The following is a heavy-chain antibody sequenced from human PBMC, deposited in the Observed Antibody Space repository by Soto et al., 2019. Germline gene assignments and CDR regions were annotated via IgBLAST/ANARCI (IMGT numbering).Heavy chain of an antibody. J-gene: IGHJ4*02. D-gene: IGHD3-9*01. CDR1: ESMFGDFA. V-gene: IGHV3-30*04. CDR3: AKAFTEHWDILPLYFES. CDR2: ISRDGDDK. Sequence: QVHLVESGGAVVQPGRSLRLSCAASESMFGDFAMHWVRQAPGKGLEWVAVISRDGDDKNYADSVKGRFIISRDNSKNTLYLQMDSLRVDDTAVYYCAKAFTEHWDILPLYFESWGQGTLVTVSS.